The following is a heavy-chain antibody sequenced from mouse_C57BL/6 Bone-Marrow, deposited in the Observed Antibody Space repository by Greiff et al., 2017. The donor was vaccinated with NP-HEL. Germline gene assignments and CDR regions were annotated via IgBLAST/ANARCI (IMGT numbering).Heavy chain of an antibody. Sequence: QVQLKESGPGLVQPSQSLSITCTVSGFSLTSYGVHWVRQSPGKGLEWLGVIWSGGSTDYNAAFISRLSISKDNSKSQVFFKMNSLQADDTAIYYCARRDYGSGGYFDVWGTGTTVTVSS. CDR2: IWSGGST. D-gene: IGHD1-1*01. J-gene: IGHJ1*03. V-gene: IGHV2-2*01. CDR3: ARRDYGSGGYFDV. CDR1: GFSLTSYG.